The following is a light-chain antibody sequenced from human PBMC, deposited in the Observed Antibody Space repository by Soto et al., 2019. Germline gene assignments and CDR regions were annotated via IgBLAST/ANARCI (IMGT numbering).Light chain of an antibody. J-gene: IGKJ2*01. Sequence: EIQMTQSPSSLSASLGDRVTITCQASQDINDYSNWYQQKPGKAPRLLIYGASFLEVGVPSRFSGSGSGTHFALTISSLQPEDVATYYCQQYASLPYTFGRGTRLEIK. CDR2: GAS. V-gene: IGKV1-33*01. CDR3: QQYASLPYT. CDR1: QDINDY.